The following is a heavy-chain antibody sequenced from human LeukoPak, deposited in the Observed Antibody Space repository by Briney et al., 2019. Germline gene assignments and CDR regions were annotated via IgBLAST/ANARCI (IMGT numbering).Heavy chain of an antibody. Sequence: GGSLRLSCAASGFTFSSFAMSWVRQAPGKGLEWVSGISGSGGNTYYADSVKGRFTISRDNSKNTRYLQMNSLRAEDTAVYYCAKASSGWEFDYWGQGTLVTVSS. D-gene: IGHD6-19*01. CDR2: ISGSGGNT. CDR1: GFTFSSFA. V-gene: IGHV3-23*01. CDR3: AKASSGWEFDY. J-gene: IGHJ4*02.